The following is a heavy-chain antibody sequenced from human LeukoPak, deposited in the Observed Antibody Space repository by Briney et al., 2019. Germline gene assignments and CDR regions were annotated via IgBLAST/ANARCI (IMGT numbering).Heavy chain of an antibody. Sequence: GASVKVSCKASGGTFSSYAISWVRQAPGQGLEWMGRIIPILGIANYAQKFQGRVTITADKSTSTAYMELSSLRSEDTAVYYCARDMFPGGSGSYGAFDIWGQGTMVTVSS. CDR1: GGTFSSYA. CDR3: ARDMFPGGSGSYGAFDI. V-gene: IGHV1-69*04. CDR2: IIPILGIA. J-gene: IGHJ3*02. D-gene: IGHD3-10*01.